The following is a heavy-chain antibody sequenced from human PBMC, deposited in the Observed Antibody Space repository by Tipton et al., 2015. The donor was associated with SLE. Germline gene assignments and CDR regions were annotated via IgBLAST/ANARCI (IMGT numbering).Heavy chain of an antibody. Sequence: LRLSCTVSGGSLSSCRCYWTWIRQRPGEGLEWIGYIHYSGRTNYSPSLKSRVTISVDTSKNQFSLKVNSVTAADTAVYYCARHARYSSGPFDYWGQGTLVTVSS. V-gene: IGHV4-31*03. CDR3: ARHARYSSGPFDY. D-gene: IGHD6-19*01. CDR2: IHYSGRT. CDR1: GGSLSSCRCY. J-gene: IGHJ4*02.